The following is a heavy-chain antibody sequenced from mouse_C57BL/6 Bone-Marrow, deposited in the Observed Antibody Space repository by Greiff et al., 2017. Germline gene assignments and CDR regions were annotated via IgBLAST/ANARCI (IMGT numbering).Heavy chain of an antibody. D-gene: IGHD1-1*01. Sequence: QVQLQQSGAELVKPGASVKLSCKASGYTFTSYWMHWVKQRPGQGLEWIGMIHPNSGSTNYNEKFKSKATLTVDKSSSTAYMQLSSLASEDSAVCYCARRRSYFLFAYWGQGTLVTVSA. V-gene: IGHV1-64*01. CDR1: GYTFTSYW. CDR2: IHPNSGST. CDR3: ARRRSYFLFAY. J-gene: IGHJ3*01.